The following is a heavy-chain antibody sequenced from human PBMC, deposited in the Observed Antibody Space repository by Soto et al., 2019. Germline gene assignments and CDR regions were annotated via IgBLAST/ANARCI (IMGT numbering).Heavy chain of an antibody. V-gene: IGHV3-74*01. Sequence: PGGSLRLSCAASGFTFSSYWMHWVRQAPGKGLVWVSRINSDGSSTSYADSVKGRFTISSDNAKNTLYLQMNSLRAEDTAVYYCAKNARLSSGYYDYWGQGTLVTVSS. CDR3: AKNARLSSGYYDY. D-gene: IGHD3-22*01. J-gene: IGHJ4*02. CDR1: GFTFSSYW. CDR2: INSDGSST.